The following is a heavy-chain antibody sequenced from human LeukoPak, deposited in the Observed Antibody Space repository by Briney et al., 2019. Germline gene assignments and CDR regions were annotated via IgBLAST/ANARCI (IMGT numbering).Heavy chain of an antibody. Sequence: PSETLSLTCTVSGGSISSSYWNWIRQPPGKGLEWIGYIHYSGSTNYNPSLKSRITISVDTSKNQFSLQLNSVTPEDTAVYYCARGGQGDGYSADEAFDIWGQGTMVTVS. V-gene: IGHV4-59*12. CDR1: GGSISSSY. D-gene: IGHD5-18*01. CDR3: ARGGQGDGYSADEAFDI. J-gene: IGHJ3*02. CDR2: IHYSGST.